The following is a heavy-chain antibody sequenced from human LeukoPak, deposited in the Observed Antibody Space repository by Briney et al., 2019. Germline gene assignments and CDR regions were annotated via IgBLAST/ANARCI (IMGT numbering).Heavy chain of an antibody. CDR3: AKDGFRSYYYDSSGYYPDY. J-gene: IGHJ4*02. D-gene: IGHD3-22*01. CDR2: ISGSGGST. CDR1: GFTFSSYA. Sequence: PGGSLRLSCAASGFTFSSYAMSWVRQAPGKGLEWVSAISGSGGSTYYADSVKGRFTISRDNSKNTLYLQMNSLRAEDTAVYYCAKDGFRSYYYDSSGYYPDYWGRGTLVTVSS. V-gene: IGHV3-23*01.